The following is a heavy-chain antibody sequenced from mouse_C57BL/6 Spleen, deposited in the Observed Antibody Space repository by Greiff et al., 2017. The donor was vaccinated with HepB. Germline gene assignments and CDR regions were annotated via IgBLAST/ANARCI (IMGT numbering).Heavy chain of an antibody. V-gene: IGHV1-82*01. CDR3: ALDSSGYNAMDY. CDR2: IYPGDGDT. D-gene: IGHD3-2*02. J-gene: IGHJ4*01. CDR1: GYAFSSSW. Sequence: VQLQQSGPELVKPGASVKISCKASGYAFSSSWMNWVKQRPGKGLEWIGRIYPGDGDTNYNGKFKGKATLTADKSSSTAYMQLSSLTSEDSAVYFCALDSSGYNAMDYGGQGTSVTVSS.